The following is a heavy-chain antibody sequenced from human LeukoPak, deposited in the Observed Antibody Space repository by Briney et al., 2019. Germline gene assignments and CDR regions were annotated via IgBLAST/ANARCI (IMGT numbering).Heavy chain of an antibody. Sequence: SETLSLTYTVSGGSISSYYWSWLRQPPGKGPEGIGYIYYSGSTNYNPSLKSRVTISVDTSKNQFSLKLSSVTAADTAVYYCARLDWNDRNYYYGMDVWGQGTTVTVSS. V-gene: IGHV4-59*08. CDR2: IYYSGST. CDR3: ARLDWNDRNYYYGMDV. CDR1: GGSISSYY. D-gene: IGHD1-1*01. J-gene: IGHJ6*02.